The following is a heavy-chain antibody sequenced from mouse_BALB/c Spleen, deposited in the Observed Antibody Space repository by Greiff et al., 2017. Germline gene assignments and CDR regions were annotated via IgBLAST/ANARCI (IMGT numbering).Heavy chain of an antibody. CDR3: TRGDYGRAY. J-gene: IGHJ3*01. V-gene: IGHV1S81*02. CDR1: GYTFTSYY. D-gene: IGHD2-4*01. CDR2: INPSNGGT. Sequence: QVQLQQSGAELVKPGASVKLSCKASGYTFTSYYMSWVKQRPGQGLEWIGEINPSNGGTNFNEKFKSKATLTVDKSSSTAYMQLSSLTSEDSAVYYCTRGDYGRAYWGQGTLVTVSA.